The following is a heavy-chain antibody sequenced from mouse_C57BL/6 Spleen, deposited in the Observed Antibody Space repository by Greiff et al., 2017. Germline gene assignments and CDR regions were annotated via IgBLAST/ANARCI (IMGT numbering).Heavy chain of an antibody. CDR3: AKEGDYDGWFAY. CDR1: GYTFTSYW. Sequence: QVQLQQSGAELVRPGSSVKLSCKASGYTFTSYWMHWVKQRPIQGLEWIGNIDPSDSETHYNQKFKDKATLTVDKSSSTAYMQLSSLTSEDSAVYYCAKEGDYDGWFAYWGQGTLVTVSA. V-gene: IGHV1-52*01. D-gene: IGHD2-4*01. J-gene: IGHJ3*01. CDR2: IDPSDSET.